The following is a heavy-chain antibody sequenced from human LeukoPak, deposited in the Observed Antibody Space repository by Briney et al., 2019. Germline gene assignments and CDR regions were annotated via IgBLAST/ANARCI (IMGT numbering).Heavy chain of an antibody. Sequence: GGSLRLSCAASGFTFSSYAMSWVRQTPGKGLAWVSAISGSGGSTYYADSVKGRFTISRDNSKNTLYLQMNSLRAEDTAVYYCAKDLRGSYRGGYSGSWGQGTLVTVSS. D-gene: IGHD1-26*01. CDR3: AKDLRGSYRGGYSGS. J-gene: IGHJ5*02. V-gene: IGHV3-23*01. CDR2: ISGSGGST. CDR1: GFTFSSYA.